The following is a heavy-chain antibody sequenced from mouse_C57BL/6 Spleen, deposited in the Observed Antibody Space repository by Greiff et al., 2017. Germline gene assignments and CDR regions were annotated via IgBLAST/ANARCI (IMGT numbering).Heavy chain of an antibody. CDR1: GYTFTSYW. V-gene: IGHV1-64*01. Sequence: VQLQQPGAELVKPGASVKLSCKASGYTFTSYWMHWVKQRPGQGLEWIGMIHPNSGSTNYNEKFKSKATLTVDKSSSTAYMQLSSLTSADSAVYYCARGDYGSSWYFDVWGTGTTVTVSS. CDR3: ARGDYGSSWYFDV. CDR2: IHPNSGST. D-gene: IGHD1-1*01. J-gene: IGHJ1*03.